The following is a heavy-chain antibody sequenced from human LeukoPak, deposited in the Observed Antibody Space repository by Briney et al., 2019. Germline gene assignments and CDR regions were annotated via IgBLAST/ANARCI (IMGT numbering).Heavy chain of an antibody. J-gene: IGHJ4*02. V-gene: IGHV1-8*01. CDR1: GYTFTSYD. CDR3: ARVTAYSSSWYLGY. CDR2: MNPNSGNT. Sequence: SVNVSCKASGYTFTSYDINWVRQATGQGLEWMGWMNPNSGNTGYAQKLQGRVTMTRNTSISTAYMELSSLRSEDTAVYYCARVTAYSSSWYLGYWGQRTLPTVSS. D-gene: IGHD6-13*01.